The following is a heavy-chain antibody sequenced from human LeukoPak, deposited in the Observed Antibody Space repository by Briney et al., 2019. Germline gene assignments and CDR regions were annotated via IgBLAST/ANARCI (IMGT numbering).Heavy chain of an antibody. CDR1: GFTVSSSY. CDR3: ARASQWLAFDY. V-gene: IGHV3-66*01. CDR2: IYNGGGT. D-gene: IGHD6-19*01. Sequence: GGSLRLSCAASGFTVSSSYVAWVRQAPGKGLEWLSVIYNGGGTNYGDSVKDRFTISRDNSKNTLHLQMNSLRAEDTALYYCARASQWLAFDYWGQGALVTVSS. J-gene: IGHJ4*02.